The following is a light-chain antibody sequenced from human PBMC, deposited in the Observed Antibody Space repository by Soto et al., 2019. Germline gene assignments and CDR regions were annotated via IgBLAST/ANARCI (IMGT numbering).Light chain of an antibody. V-gene: IGKV1-39*01. J-gene: IGKJ4*01. Sequence: DIQMTQSPSSLSASVGDRVTIPCRASQTINTYLRWYQQKPGKPPTLLISDEFSLHSGVPSRFSGSGSGTDFTLTISSLQPEDFATYYCLQTYSSPLTFGGGTKVEIK. CDR2: DEF. CDR1: QTINTY. CDR3: LQTYSSPLT.